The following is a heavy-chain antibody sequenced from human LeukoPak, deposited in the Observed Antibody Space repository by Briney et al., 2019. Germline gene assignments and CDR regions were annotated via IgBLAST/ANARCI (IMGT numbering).Heavy chain of an antibody. CDR3: ARTLEGLWIVDY. D-gene: IGHD3-10*01. Sequence: SETLSLTCTVSGGSISRYYWSWIRQPPGKGLEWIGYIYYSGSTNYNPSFKSRVTISVDTSKNQFSLKLRYVTAADTAVYYCARTLEGLWIVDYWGQGTLVTVSS. V-gene: IGHV4-59*01. CDR1: GGSISRYY. CDR2: IYYSGST. J-gene: IGHJ4*02.